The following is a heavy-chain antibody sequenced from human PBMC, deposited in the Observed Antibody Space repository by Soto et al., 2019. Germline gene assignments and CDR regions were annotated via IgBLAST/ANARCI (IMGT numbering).Heavy chain of an antibody. D-gene: IGHD3-22*01. V-gene: IGHV1-69*01. CDR1: GGTFSSYA. Sequence: QVQLVQSGAEVKKPGSSVKVSCKASGGTFSSYAISWVRQAPGQGLEWMGGVIPIFGTANYAQKFQGRVTITADEYTSTAYMELSSLRSEDTAVYYCARVPYYDSSGYYSGWFDPWGQGTLVTVSS. J-gene: IGHJ5*02. CDR2: VIPIFGTA. CDR3: ARVPYYDSSGYYSGWFDP.